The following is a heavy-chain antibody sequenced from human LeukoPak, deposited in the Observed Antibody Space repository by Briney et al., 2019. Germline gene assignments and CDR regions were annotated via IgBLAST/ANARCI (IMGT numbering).Heavy chain of an antibody. CDR3: ARDYGQKFDP. CDR1: GGSISSYY. Sequence: PSETLTLTCTVSGGSISSYYWSWIRQPPGKGLEWIGYIYYSGSTNYNPSLKSRVTISVDTSKNQFSLKLSSVTAADTAVYYCARDYGQKFDPWGQGTLVTVSS. CDR2: IYYSGST. D-gene: IGHD3-16*01. J-gene: IGHJ5*02. V-gene: IGHV4-59*01.